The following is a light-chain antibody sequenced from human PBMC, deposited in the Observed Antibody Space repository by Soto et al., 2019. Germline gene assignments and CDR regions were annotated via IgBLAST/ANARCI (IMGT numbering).Light chain of an antibody. CDR3: QQYGSSPRFT. CDR1: QSVSSSY. J-gene: IGKJ3*01. V-gene: IGKV3-20*01. Sequence: ELELTQSPGTLSLSPGERATLSCRASQSVSSSYLAWYQQKPGQAPRLLIYGASSRATGIPDRFSGSGSGTDFTLTISRLEPEDFAVYYCQQYGSSPRFTFGPGTKVDIK. CDR2: GAS.